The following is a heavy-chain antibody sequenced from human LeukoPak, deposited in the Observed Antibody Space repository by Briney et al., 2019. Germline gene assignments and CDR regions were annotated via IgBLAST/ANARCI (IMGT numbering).Heavy chain of an antibody. CDR2: ISAYNGNT. V-gene: IGHV1-18*01. J-gene: IGHJ6*03. Sequence: ASVKVSCKASGYTFTSYAMHWVRQAPGQRLEWMGWISAYNGNTNYAQKLQGRVTMTTDTSTSTAYMELRSLRSDDTAVYYCAREGKEYLWGYYYYMDVWGKGTTVTVSS. D-gene: IGHD3-3*01. CDR1: GYTFTSYA. CDR3: AREGKEYLWGYYYYMDV.